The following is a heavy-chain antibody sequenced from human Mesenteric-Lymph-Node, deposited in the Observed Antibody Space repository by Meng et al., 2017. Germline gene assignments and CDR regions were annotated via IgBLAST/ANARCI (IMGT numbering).Heavy chain of an antibody. V-gene: IGHV4-4*02. CDR2: IYHSGSS. Sequence: QVQLQESGPGLVTPSGTLSLTCAVSGGPISSSHWWSWVRQSPGKGLEWIGEIYHSGSSHYNPSLKSRVTISADKSKNHFSLKLSSVTAVDTAVYYCARDSPGGYGYFDSWGQGTLVTVSS. CDR3: ARDSPGGYGYFDS. J-gene: IGHJ4*02. CDR1: GGPISSSHW. D-gene: IGHD5-12*01.